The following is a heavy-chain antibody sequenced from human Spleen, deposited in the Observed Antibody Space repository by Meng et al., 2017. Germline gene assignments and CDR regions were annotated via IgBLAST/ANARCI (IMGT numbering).Heavy chain of an antibody. V-gene: IGHV3-23*01. CDR3: ANHYSSSWYY. CDR2: ISSSGVRT. D-gene: IGHD6-6*01. CDR1: GLTLSNYD. J-gene: IGHJ4*02. Sequence: EVRLLESGGGLVQPGGSLRLSCVAPGLTLSNYDISWVRQAPGKGLEWVSAISSSGVRTYYADSVKGRFTISRDNSKNTLLLQMNSLRAEDTAIYYCANHYSSSWYYWGPGTLVTVSS.